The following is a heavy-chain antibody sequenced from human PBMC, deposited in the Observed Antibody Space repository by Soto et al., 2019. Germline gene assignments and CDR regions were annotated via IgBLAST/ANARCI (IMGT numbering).Heavy chain of an antibody. Sequence: EVQLLESGGGLVQPGGSLRLSCAASGFTFSSYAMSWVRQAPGKGLEWVSAISGSGGSTYYADSVKGRFTISRDNSKNTLYLQMNSLSAEDTGVYYCAKSYSSGWSFDAFDIWGQGTMVTVSS. CDR2: ISGSGGST. D-gene: IGHD6-19*01. V-gene: IGHV3-23*01. CDR1: GFTFSSYA. CDR3: AKSYSSGWSFDAFDI. J-gene: IGHJ3*02.